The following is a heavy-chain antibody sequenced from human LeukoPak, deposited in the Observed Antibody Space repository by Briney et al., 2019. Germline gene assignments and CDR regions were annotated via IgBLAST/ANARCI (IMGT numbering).Heavy chain of an antibody. Sequence: PGGSLRLSCAASGFTVSNNYMSWVRQAPGKGLEWGSVIYSGGGTYYADSVKGRFTISRDNSKNTLYLQMNSLSAEDTAVYYCARAYCSSTSCDDAFDIWGQGQWSPSLQ. D-gene: IGHD2-2*01. J-gene: IGHJ3*02. CDR2: IYSGGGT. CDR1: GFTVSNNY. CDR3: ARAYCSSTSCDDAFDI. V-gene: IGHV3-66*01.